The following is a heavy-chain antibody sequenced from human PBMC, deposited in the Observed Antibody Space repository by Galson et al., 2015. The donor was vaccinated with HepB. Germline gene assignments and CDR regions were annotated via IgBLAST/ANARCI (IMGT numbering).Heavy chain of an antibody. CDR2: ISHDGRNK. CDR1: GFTFRSYP. CDR3: AQEGLQWFR. J-gene: IGHJ4*02. V-gene: IGHV3-30*18. D-gene: IGHD3-3*01. Sequence: SLRLSCAASGFTFRSYPMHWVRQAPGKGLEWVADISHDGRNKNYVDSLKGRFTISRDNAENTVYLQLNSLRPEDTAMYYCAQEGLQWFRWGQGTLVAVSS.